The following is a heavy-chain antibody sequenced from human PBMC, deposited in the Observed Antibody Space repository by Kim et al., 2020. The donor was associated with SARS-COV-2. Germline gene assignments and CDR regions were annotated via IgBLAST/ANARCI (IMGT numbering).Heavy chain of an antibody. CDR2: IIPIFGTA. Sequence: SVKVSCKASGGTFSSYAISWVRQAPGQGLEWMGGIIPIFGTANYAQKFQGRVTITADESTSTAYMELSSLRSEDTAVYYCARGGYIVATAYDYWGQGTLVTVSS. D-gene: IGHD5-12*01. J-gene: IGHJ4*02. CDR3: ARGGYIVATAYDY. V-gene: IGHV1-69*13. CDR1: GGTFSSYA.